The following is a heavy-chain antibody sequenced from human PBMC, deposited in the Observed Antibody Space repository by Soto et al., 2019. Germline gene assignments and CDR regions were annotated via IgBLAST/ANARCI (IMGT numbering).Heavy chain of an antibody. Sequence: SETLSLTCTVSGGSISSYYWSWIRQPPGKGLEWIGFIYHSGSTYYNPSLKSRVTISVDRSKNQFSLKLSSVTAADTAVYYCARVWGYCSGGSCYENWFDPWGQGTLVTVSS. CDR3: ARVWGYCSGGSCYENWFDP. V-gene: IGHV4-59*12. D-gene: IGHD2-15*01. J-gene: IGHJ5*02. CDR1: GGSISSYY. CDR2: IYHSGST.